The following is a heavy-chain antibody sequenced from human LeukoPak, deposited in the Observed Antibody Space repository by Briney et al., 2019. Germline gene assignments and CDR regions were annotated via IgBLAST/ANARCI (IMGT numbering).Heavy chain of an antibody. J-gene: IGHJ4*02. CDR2: INHSGST. D-gene: IGHD4-23*01. V-gene: IGHV4-34*01. CDR3: ARVRVTPYISIDS. Sequence: SETLSLTCAVYGGSLSGYYWSWIRQPPGKGLEWIGEINHSGSTNYNPSLKSRVTISVDTSKNQFSLKLSSVTAADTAVYYCARVRVTPYISIDSWGQGTLVTVSS. CDR1: GGSLSGYY.